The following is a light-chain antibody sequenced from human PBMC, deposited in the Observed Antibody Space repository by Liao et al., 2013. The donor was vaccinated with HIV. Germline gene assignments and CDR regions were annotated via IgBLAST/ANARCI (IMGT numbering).Light chain of an antibody. Sequence: SYELSQPPSVSVAPGRTARITCGGNKIGGKSVNWYQQKPGQAPVLVIYYDTDWPSGIPERFSGSYSGNTATLTISGTQAMDEADYFCQAWDSRADVVFGGGTKLTVL. J-gene: IGLJ2*01. CDR3: QAWDSRADVV. CDR2: YDT. V-gene: IGLV3-21*01. CDR1: KIGGKS.